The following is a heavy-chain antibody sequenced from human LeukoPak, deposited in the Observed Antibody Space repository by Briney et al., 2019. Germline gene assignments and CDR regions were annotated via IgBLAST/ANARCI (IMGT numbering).Heavy chain of an antibody. CDR1: GFTFSSYS. CDR3: AARYHYYGSGSYDDY. V-gene: IGHV3-21*01. CDR2: ISSSSSYI. Sequence: GGSLRLSCAASGFTFSSYSMNWVRQAPGKGLEWVSSISSSSSYIYYADSVKGRFTISRDNAKNSLYLQMNSLRAEDTAVYYCAARYHYYGSGSYDDYWGQGTLVTVSS. D-gene: IGHD3-10*01. J-gene: IGHJ4*02.